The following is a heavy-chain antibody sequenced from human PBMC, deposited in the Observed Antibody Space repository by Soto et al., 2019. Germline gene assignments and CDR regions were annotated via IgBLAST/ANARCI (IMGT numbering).Heavy chain of an antibody. V-gene: IGHV3-11*04. CDR1: GFTFSDYY. Sequence: PGGSLRLSCAASGFTFSDYYMAWIRQAPGKGLEWVSYISTSDSTIYYADSVKGRFTISRDNAKNSLYLQMNSLRDEDTAVYYCARVNSGYDFDYYYGMDVWGQGTTVTVSS. D-gene: IGHD5-12*01. CDR3: ARVNSGYDFDYYYGMDV. CDR2: ISTSDSTI. J-gene: IGHJ6*02.